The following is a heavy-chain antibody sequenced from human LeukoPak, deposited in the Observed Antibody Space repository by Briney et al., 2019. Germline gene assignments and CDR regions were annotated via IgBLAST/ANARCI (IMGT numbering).Heavy chain of an antibody. D-gene: IGHD1-26*01. CDR3: GRGLSGDY. Sequence: PGGSLRLSCAASGFTFSGYPIHWVRQAPGKGLEWVAVISYDGSNKYYADSVKGRFTISRDNSKNTLYLQMNSLRAEDTAVYYCGRGLSGDYYSQGTLVTVSS. J-gene: IGHJ4*02. V-gene: IGHV3-30-3*01. CDR2: ISYDGSNK. CDR1: GFTFSGYP.